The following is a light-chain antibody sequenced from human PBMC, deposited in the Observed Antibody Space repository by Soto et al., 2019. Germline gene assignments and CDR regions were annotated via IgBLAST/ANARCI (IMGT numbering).Light chain of an antibody. V-gene: IGKV3-20*01. J-gene: IGKJ1*01. CDR2: GAS. CDR3: QEYGGSSWT. CDR1: QSIGNNY. Sequence: IVLTQSPGALSLSPGERATLSCRASQSIGNNYLAWYQQRPGQAPRLLIYGASSRATGIPNNFSGSGSGTDFTLTISRLEPEHSAVYYCQEYGGSSWTFGQGTKVQIK.